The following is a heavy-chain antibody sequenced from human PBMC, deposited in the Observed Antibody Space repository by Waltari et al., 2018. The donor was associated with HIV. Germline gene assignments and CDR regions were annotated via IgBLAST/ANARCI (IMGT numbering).Heavy chain of an antibody. D-gene: IGHD6-6*01. V-gene: IGHV3-33*01. CDR1: GLPFCNFA. Sequence: QVQLVESGGGVVQPGTSLTLSCSGSGLPFCNFALNWVRQSPGKGLEWLAVFWSDGVEISYADSVKGRFTISKDSSQKTLYLHLTSLRAEDAALYYCARGYSSSRWIPLYHWGRGTLVTVSS. CDR2: FWSDGVEI. CDR3: ARGYSSSRWIPLYH. J-gene: IGHJ4*02.